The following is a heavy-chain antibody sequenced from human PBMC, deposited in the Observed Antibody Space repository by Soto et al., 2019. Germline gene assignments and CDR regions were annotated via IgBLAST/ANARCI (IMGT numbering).Heavy chain of an antibody. Sequence: PSETLSLTCAVSGDSISSSNWWSWVRQPPGKGLEWIGEIYHSGSTNYNPSLKSRVTISVDKSKNQFSLNLNSVTAADTAVYYCARHSGSYFRDYWGQGTLVTVPQ. D-gene: IGHD1-26*01. V-gene: IGHV4-4*02. CDR2: IYHSGST. J-gene: IGHJ4*02. CDR1: GDSISSSNW. CDR3: ARHSGSYFRDY.